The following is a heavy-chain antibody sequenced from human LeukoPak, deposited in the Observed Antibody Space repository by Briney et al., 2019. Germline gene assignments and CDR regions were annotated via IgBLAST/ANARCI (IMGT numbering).Heavy chain of an antibody. CDR2: ISSSGSTI. J-gene: IGHJ4*02. Sequence: GGSLRLSCAASGFTFSSYEVNWVRQAPGKGLEWVSYISSSGSTIYYADSVKGRFTISRDNAKNSLYLQMNSLRAEDTAVYYCAREIRGFFDYWGQGTLVTVSS. CDR3: AREIRGFFDY. D-gene: IGHD3-10*01. V-gene: IGHV3-48*03. CDR1: GFTFSSYE.